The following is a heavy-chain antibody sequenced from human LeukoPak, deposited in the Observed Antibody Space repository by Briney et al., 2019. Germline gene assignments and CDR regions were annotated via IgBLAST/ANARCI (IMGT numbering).Heavy chain of an antibody. Sequence: SETLSLTCTVSGGSISSYYWSWIRQPPGKGLEWIGRIYTSGTTNYNPSLKSRLTMSIDTSKNQFSLKLSSVNAADTAVYYCARDFEYWGQGILVTVSS. J-gene: IGHJ4*02. V-gene: IGHV4-4*07. CDR3: ARDFEY. CDR2: IYTSGTT. CDR1: GGSISSYY.